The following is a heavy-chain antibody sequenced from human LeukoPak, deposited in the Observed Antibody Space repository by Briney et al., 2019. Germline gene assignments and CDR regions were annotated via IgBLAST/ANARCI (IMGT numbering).Heavy chain of an antibody. CDR1: GYTFSSYY. V-gene: IGHV1-46*01. CDR2: INPSGVTT. D-gene: IGHD5-24*01. CDR3: ARSRDGSPDY. Sequence: ASVKVSCKASGYTFSSYYIHWVRQAPGQGLEWMGIINPSGVTTSYAQKFQGRLSMTRDMPTRTVYMELSSLRSEDTAVYYCARSRDGSPDYWGQGTLVTVSS. J-gene: IGHJ4*02.